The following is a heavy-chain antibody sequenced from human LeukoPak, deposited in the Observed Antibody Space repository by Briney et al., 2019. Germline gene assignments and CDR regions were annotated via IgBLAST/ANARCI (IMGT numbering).Heavy chain of an antibody. V-gene: IGHV1-69*13. Sequence: SVKVSCKASGYTFTNYGFSWVRQAPGQGLEWMGGIIPIFGTANYAQKFQGRVTITADESTSTAYMELSSLRSEDTAVYYCARDRGDIVLMVYGNNWFDPWGQGTLVTVSS. CDR2: IIPIFGTA. J-gene: IGHJ5*02. D-gene: IGHD2-8*01. CDR3: ARDRGDIVLMVYGNNWFDP. CDR1: GYTFTNYG.